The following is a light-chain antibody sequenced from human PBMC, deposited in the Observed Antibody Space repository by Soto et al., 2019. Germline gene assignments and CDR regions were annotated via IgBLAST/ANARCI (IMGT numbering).Light chain of an antibody. CDR2: AAS. J-gene: IGKJ4*01. CDR1: QGIKNY. Sequence: DIPMTQSPSSLSASVGDRVTITCRASQGIKNYLAWYQQKPGKVPKLLIYAASTLQSGVPSRFSGSGSGTDFSLTISSLQPEDVATYFCQKYNIAPLTFSGGTKVEIK. V-gene: IGKV1-27*01. CDR3: QKYNIAPLT.